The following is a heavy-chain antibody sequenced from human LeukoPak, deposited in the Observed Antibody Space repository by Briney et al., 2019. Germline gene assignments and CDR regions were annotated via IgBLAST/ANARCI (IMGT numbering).Heavy chain of an antibody. CDR2: IYSGGST. D-gene: IGHD6-13*01. CDR3: ARDRGSSSWLLWGFDY. Sequence: GGSLRLSCAASGFTVSSNYMSWVRQAPGKGLEWVSVIYSGGSTYYADSVKGRFTISRDNSKNTLYLQMNSLRAEDTAVYYCARDRGSSSWLLWGFDYWGQGTLVTVSS. J-gene: IGHJ4*02. CDR1: GFTVSSNY. V-gene: IGHV3-53*01.